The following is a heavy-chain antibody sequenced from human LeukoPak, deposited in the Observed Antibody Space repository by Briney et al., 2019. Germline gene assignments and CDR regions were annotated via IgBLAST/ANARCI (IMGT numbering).Heavy chain of an antibody. CDR3: AKVRGPAAIYYFDY. J-gene: IGHJ4*02. CDR2: IRGNGET. D-gene: IGHD2-2*01. V-gene: IGHV3-23*01. CDR1: GLSFSSFA. Sequence: GGSLRLSCAASGLSFSSFAMSWVRQGPARGLEWVSSIRGNGETFYADSVKGRFTISRDNSKNTLYLQMNSLRAEDTAVYYCAKVRGPAAIYYFDYWGQGTLVTVSS.